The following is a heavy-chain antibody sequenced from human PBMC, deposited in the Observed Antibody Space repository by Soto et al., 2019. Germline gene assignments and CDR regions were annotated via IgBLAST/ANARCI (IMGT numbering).Heavy chain of an antibody. Sequence: PGGSLRLSCAASGFTSSSHRMAWVRQAPGRGRGWVANRKQDGGVKYYEDSVRGRFTISRDNSKNTLYLQMNSLRAEDTAVYYCARDLRGYYYDSSGYDGVDYWGQGTLVTVSS. CDR3: ARDLRGYYYDSSGYDGVDY. J-gene: IGHJ4*02. CDR2: RKQDGGVK. D-gene: IGHD3-22*01. CDR1: GFTSSSHR. V-gene: IGHV3-7*01.